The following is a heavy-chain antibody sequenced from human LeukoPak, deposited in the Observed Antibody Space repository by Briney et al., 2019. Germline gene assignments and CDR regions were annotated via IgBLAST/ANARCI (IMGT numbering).Heavy chain of an antibody. CDR2: ISYGGSNK. CDR1: GFTFSSYG. J-gene: IGHJ4*02. CDR3: AKEEGGSGWYYFDY. D-gene: IGHD6-13*01. V-gene: IGHV3-30*18. Sequence: GRSLRLSCAASGFTFSSYGMHWVRQAPGKGLEWVAFISYGGSNKYSADSVKGRFTISKDNSKNTLYLQLNSLRAEDTAVYYCAKEEGGSGWYYFDYWGQGTLVTVSS.